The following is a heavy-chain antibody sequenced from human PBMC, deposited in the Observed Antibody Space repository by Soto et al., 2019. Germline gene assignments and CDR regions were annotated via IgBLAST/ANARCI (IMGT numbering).Heavy chain of an antibody. CDR1: RSTFTGYG. CDR2: INPSDGGT. J-gene: IGHJ4*02. D-gene: IGHD2-15*01. V-gene: IGHV1-46*01. Sequence: SVMVSCKASRSTFTGYGIIWVRQAPRKGLEWMGIINPSDGGTRYAQKLQGRVTISRDNSKNTLYLQMNSLRSDDTAVYYCARDQCFGGGRSCYYFDFWGQGTLVTGSS. CDR3: ARDQCFGGGRSCYYFDF.